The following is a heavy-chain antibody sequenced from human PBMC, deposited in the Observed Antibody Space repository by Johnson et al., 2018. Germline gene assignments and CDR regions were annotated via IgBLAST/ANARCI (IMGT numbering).Heavy chain of an antibody. D-gene: IGHD3-22*01. V-gene: IGHV4-39*07. Sequence: QVQLREAGPGLVKPSETLSLTCTVSGGSISSSSYYWGWIRQPPGKGLEWIGRIYYSGSTYYNPSLNSRVTISVDTSKNQFSLKLSSLTAADTAVYYCARDPHPDISGYYYGDAFDIWGQGTMVTVSS. CDR1: GGSISSSSYY. CDR3: ARDPHPDISGYYYGDAFDI. CDR2: IYYSGST. J-gene: IGHJ3*02.